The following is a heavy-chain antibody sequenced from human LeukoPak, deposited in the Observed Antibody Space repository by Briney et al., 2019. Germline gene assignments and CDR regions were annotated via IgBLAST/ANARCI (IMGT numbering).Heavy chain of an antibody. J-gene: IGHJ4*02. Sequence: GGSLRLSCVVSGFIVSSNYMSWVRQAPGKGLVWVSRINHDGSSTNYADSVKGRFTISRDNAKNTVYLQMKSLRAEDTAVYYCVRDWGYDSSGYWQKYFDTWGQGTLVTVSS. CDR1: GFIVSSNY. V-gene: IGHV3-74*01. CDR2: INHDGSST. CDR3: VRDWGYDSSGYWQKYFDT. D-gene: IGHD3-22*01.